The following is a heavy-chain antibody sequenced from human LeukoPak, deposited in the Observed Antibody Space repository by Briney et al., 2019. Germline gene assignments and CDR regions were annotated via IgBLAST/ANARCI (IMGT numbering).Heavy chain of an antibody. CDR2: INHSGST. CDR3: ARAPTWSPGYCFDY. J-gene: IGHJ4*02. V-gene: IGHV4-34*01. CDR1: GGSFSGYY. Sequence: PSETLSLTCAVYGGSFSGYYWSWIRQPPGKGLEWIGEINHSGSTNYNPSLKSRVTISVDTSKNQFSLKLSSVTAADTAVYYCARAPTWSPGYCFDYWGQGTLVTVSS. D-gene: IGHD2-15*01.